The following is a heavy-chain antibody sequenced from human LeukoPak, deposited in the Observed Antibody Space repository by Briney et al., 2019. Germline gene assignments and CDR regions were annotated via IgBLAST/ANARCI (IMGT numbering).Heavy chain of an antibody. D-gene: IGHD2-2*01. CDR3: AKDPADY. CDR2: ISYDGNNK. J-gene: IGHJ4*02. Sequence: GGSLRLSCAASGFTFSDYAMHWVRQAPGKGLEWVAVISYDGNNKYYADSVKGRFTISRDNSKNTLYLQMNSLRAEDTAVYYCAKDPADYWGQGTLVTVSS. CDR1: GFTFSDYA. V-gene: IGHV3-30*04.